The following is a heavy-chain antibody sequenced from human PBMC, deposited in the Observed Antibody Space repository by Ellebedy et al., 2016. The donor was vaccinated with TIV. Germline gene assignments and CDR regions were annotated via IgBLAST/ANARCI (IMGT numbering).Heavy chain of an antibody. CDR3: ARVKWELPFDY. D-gene: IGHD1-26*01. CDR2: INAGNGNT. CDR1: VYTFTSYA. J-gene: IGHJ4*02. V-gene: IGHV1-3*01. Sequence: AASVKVSCKASVYTFTSYAMHWVRHAPGQRLEWMGWINAGNGNTKYSQKFQGRVTITRDTSASTAYMELSSLRSEDTAVYYCARVKWELPFDYWGQGTLVTVSS.